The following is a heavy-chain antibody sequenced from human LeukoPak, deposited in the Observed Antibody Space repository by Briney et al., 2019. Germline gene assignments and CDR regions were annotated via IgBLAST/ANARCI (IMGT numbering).Heavy chain of an antibody. V-gene: IGHV4-30-2*01. J-gene: IGHJ2*01. CDR1: GGSISSGGYY. D-gene: IGHD2-2*01. Sequence: SETLSLTCTVSGGSISSGGYYWSWIRQPPGKGLEWIGYIYHSGSTYYNPSLKSRVTISVDRSKNQFSLKLSSVTAADTAVYYCARRPIVVVPAEEGWYFDLWGRGTLVTVSS. CDR3: ARRPIVVVPAEEGWYFDL. CDR2: IYHSGST.